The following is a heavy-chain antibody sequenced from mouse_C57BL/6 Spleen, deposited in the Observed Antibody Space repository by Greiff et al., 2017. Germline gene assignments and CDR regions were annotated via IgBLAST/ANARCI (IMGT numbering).Heavy chain of an antibody. CDR1: GYTFTSYW. Sequence: QVQLQQPGAELVKPGASVKLSCKASGYTFTSYWMHWVKQRPGQGLEWIGMIHPNSGSTNYNEKVKSKATLPVDKSSSTAYMQLSSLTSEDSAVYYCARSITTVVADFDYWGQGTTLTVSS. J-gene: IGHJ2*01. D-gene: IGHD1-1*01. V-gene: IGHV1-64*01. CDR3: ARSITTVVADFDY. CDR2: IHPNSGST.